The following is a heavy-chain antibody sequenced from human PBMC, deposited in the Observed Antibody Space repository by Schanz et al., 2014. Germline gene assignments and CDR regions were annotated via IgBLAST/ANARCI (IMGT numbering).Heavy chain of an antibody. CDR1: GFGFDDYA. J-gene: IGHJ4*02. CDR2: INWNGGST. Sequence: EVQLVESGGGVVRPGGSLRLSCAASGFGFDDYAMSWVRQAPGKGLEWVSGINWNGGSTGYADSVKGRFTISRDNSKNTVNLQMNSLSAEDTAVYYCAKVAPAATYLDSWGLGTLVTVSS. CDR3: AKVAPAATYLDS. V-gene: IGHV3-20*04. D-gene: IGHD2-2*01.